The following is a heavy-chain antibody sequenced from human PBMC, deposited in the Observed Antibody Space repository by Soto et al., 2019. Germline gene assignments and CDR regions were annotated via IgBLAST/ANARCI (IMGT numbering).Heavy chain of an antibody. D-gene: IGHD2-15*01. J-gene: IGHJ4*02. Sequence: DVQLLESGGGLVQPAGSLRLSCAASGFTFSSYAMGWVRQGPGKGLEWAAVVSIGGSTHYADSVRGRFTISRDNSKNTLSLQMNSLTAEDTAVYFCAKRRGAGGHFDYWGQGALVTVSS. CDR1: GFTFSSYA. CDR3: AKRRGAGGHFDY. V-gene: IGHV3-23*01. CDR2: VSIGGST.